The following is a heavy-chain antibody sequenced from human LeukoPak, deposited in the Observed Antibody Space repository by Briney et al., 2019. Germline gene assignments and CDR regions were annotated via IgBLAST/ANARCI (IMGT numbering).Heavy chain of an antibody. D-gene: IGHD3-10*01. CDR2: ISAYNGNT. V-gene: IGHV1-18*01. CDR1: GYTFTSYG. J-gene: IGHJ4*02. CDR3: ARVSTMLRGQRVFDY. Sequence: EASVKVSCKASGYTFTSYGISWVRQAPGQGLEWMGWISAYNGNTNYAQKLQGRVTMTRDTSTSTVYMELSSLRSEDTAVYYCARVSTMLRGQRVFDYWGQGTLVTVSS.